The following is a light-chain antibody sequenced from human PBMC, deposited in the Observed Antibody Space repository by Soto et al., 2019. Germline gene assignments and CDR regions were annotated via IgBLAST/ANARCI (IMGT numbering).Light chain of an antibody. CDR2: ANS. Sequence: QSVLTQPPSASGTPGQTVTISCSGSSSNIGSNPVNWYQQLPGTAPTLLIYANSNRPSGVPDRISGSKSGTSASLAISGLQSEDEADYYCAAWDDSLNGLVFGGGTQLTVL. J-gene: IGLJ2*01. CDR1: SSNIGSNP. V-gene: IGLV1-44*01. CDR3: AAWDDSLNGLV.